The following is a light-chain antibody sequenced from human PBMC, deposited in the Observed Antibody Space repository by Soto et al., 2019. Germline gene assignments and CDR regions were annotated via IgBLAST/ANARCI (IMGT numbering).Light chain of an antibody. J-gene: IGKJ1*01. CDR3: QQYNSYSWT. V-gene: IGKV1-5*01. CDR2: DAS. CDR1: QSIGNW. Sequence: DIQMTQSPSTLSASVGDRVTITCRASQSIGNWLAWYHQKPGKAPKLLIYDASSLQSGVSSRFSGSGSGTEFTLTISSLQPDDFATYYCQQYNSYSWTFGQGTKVEIK.